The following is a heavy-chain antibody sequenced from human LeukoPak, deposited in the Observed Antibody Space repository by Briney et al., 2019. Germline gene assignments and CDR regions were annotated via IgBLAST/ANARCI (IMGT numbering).Heavy chain of an antibody. Sequence: SETLSLTCAVSSYSISSGSYWGWIRPSPGKGLEWGGSIFHRGHHYYHPSLKSRLTMSVDTSKHQFSLKLTSVTAADTALYYCARVTYVDDMLYQYFDYWGQGILVTVSS. V-gene: IGHV4-38-2*01. CDR1: SYSISSGSY. CDR2: IFHRGHH. CDR3: ARVTYVDDMLYQYFDY. J-gene: IGHJ4*02. D-gene: IGHD4-17*01.